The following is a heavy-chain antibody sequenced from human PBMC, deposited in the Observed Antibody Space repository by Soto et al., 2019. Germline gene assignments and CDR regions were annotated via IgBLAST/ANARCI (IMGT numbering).Heavy chain of an antibody. D-gene: IGHD2-21*01. J-gene: IGHJ4*02. CDR3: ATVPPRIVVVLAEFPT. CDR2: IYHNGIP. CDR1: GTSISSSYW. Sequence: QVQLKQSGPGLVRPSGTLSLTCRVSGTSISSSYWWAWVRQSPGKGLEWIGEIYHNGIPKYNPSLTSRVSMSIDKSNNQFSLKLTSVTAADTAVYYCATVPPRIVVVLAEFPTWGQGTLVTVSS. V-gene: IGHV4-4*02.